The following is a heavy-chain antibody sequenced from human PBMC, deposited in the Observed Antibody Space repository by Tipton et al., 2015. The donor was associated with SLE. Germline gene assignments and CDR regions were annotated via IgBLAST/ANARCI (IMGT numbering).Heavy chain of an antibody. CDR2: IYYSGST. CDR1: GASVSSFC. CDR3: AGDSSGSYYDRGGYYQLANRHFDL. V-gene: IGHV4-59*02. J-gene: IGHJ4*02. Sequence: TLSLTCTVSGASVSSFCWNWIRQPPGKGLEWIGSIYYSGSTYYNPSLKSRVTISVDTSRSQFSLRLSSVTAADTAVYYCAGDSSGSYYDRGGYYQLANRHFDLWGRGILVSVSS. D-gene: IGHD3-22*01.